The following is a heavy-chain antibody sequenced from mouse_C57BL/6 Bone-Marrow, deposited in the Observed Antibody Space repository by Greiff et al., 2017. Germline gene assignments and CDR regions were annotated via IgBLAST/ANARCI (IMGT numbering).Heavy chain of an antibody. V-gene: IGHV14-4*01. D-gene: IGHD2-3*01. Sequence: EVQLQQSGAELVRPGASVKLSCTASGFNIKDDYMHWVKQRPEQGLEWIGWIDPENGDTEYASKFQGKATITADTSSTTAYLQLSSLTSEDTAVYYCTTSDGYYYYFDYWGQGTTLTVSS. CDR3: TTSDGYYYYFDY. CDR1: GFNIKDDY. J-gene: IGHJ2*01. CDR2: IDPENGDT.